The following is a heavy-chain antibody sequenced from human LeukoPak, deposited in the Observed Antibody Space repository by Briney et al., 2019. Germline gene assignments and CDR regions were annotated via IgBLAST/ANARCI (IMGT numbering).Heavy chain of an antibody. CDR3: AKSHLPNSYSGTYYCDY. J-gene: IGHJ4*02. Sequence: PGGYLRLYCAASGFTFSSYGMHWVRQAPAKGLEWVAFIRYDESKTFYGDSVKGRFTVSRDNSKNTLYLQMNSLRAEDTAVYYCAKSHLPNSYSGTYYCDYWGQGTQVTVSS. V-gene: IGHV3-30*02. CDR2: IRYDESKT. D-gene: IGHD1-26*01. CDR1: GFTFSSYG.